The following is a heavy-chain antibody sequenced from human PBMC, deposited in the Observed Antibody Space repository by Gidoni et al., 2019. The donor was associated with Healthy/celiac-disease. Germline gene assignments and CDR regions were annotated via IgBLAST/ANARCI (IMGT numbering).Heavy chain of an antibody. CDR2: IIPILGIA. J-gene: IGHJ6*02. CDR3: ARGYYDFWSGYYYYYGMDV. V-gene: IGHV1-69*02. Sequence: QVQLVQSGAEVKKPGSSVKVSCKASGGTFYSYPISWVRQAPGQGLEWMGRIIPILGIANYAQKFQGRVTITADKYTSTAYMELSSLRSEDTAVYYCARGYYDFWSGYYYYYGMDVWGQGTTVTVSS. D-gene: IGHD3-3*01. CDR1: GGTFYSYP.